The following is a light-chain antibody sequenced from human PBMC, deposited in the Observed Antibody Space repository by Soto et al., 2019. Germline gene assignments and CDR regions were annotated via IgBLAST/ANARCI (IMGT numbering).Light chain of an antibody. CDR1: QSITNS. CDR2: DAS. V-gene: IGKV3-11*01. J-gene: IGKJ4*01. CDR3: QQRSNWPSVT. Sequence: LTQSTDTLSLSPWYISTLSCMSMQSITNSLAWYRHQPGQPPRLLIYDASKRATGIPARFIGSGSGTHFTLTISSLEPEDFGLYYCQQRSNWPSVTFGGGSKV.